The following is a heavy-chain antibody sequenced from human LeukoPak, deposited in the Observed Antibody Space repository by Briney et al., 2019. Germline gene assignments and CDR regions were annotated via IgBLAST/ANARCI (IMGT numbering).Heavy chain of an antibody. J-gene: IGHJ5*02. CDR1: GYTFTSYD. CDR3: ARDYGGSSGWFDP. CDR2: MNTNSGNT. D-gene: IGHD4-23*01. V-gene: IGHV1-8*01. Sequence: GASVKVSCKASGYTFTSYDINWVRQTTGQGLEWMGWMNTNSGNTGYGQKFKGRVTMTRKTSISTAYMELSSLRSEDTAVYYCARDYGGSSGWFDPWGQGTLVTVSS.